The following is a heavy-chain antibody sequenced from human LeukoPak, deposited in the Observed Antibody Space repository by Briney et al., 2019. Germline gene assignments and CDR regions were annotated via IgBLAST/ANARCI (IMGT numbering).Heavy chain of an antibody. CDR2: ISGSGGST. V-gene: IGHV3-23*01. J-gene: IGHJ6*04. Sequence: GGSLRLSCAASGFTFSSYAMTWVRQAPGKGLEWVSAISGSGGSTYFADSVKGRFTISRDNSKNTLYLQMNSLRAEDTAVYYCAELGITMIGGVWGKGTTVTISS. CDR3: AELGITMIGGV. CDR1: GFTFSSYA. D-gene: IGHD3-10*02.